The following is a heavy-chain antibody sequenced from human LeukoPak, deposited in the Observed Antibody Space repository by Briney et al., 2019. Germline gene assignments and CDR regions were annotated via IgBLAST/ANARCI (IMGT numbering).Heavy chain of an antibody. V-gene: IGHV4-4*07. CDR3: ATLFPYCTNGVCYTP. J-gene: IGHJ5*02. CDR2: IYTSGST. D-gene: IGHD2-8*01. CDR1: GGSISSYY. Sequence: SETLSLTCTVSGGSISSYYWSWIRQPAGKGLEWIGLIYTSGSTNYNPSLKSRVTMSVDTSKNQFSLKLSSVTAADTAVYYCATLFPYCTNGVCYTPWGQGTLVTVSS.